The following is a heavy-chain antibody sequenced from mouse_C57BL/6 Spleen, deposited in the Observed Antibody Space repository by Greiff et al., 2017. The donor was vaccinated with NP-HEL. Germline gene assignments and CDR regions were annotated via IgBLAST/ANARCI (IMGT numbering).Heavy chain of an antibody. CDR3: ARDYGIGRFAY. CDR2: IYPSDSET. V-gene: IGHV1-61*01. D-gene: IGHD1-1*01. J-gene: IGHJ3*01. CDR1: GYTFTSYW. Sequence: QVQLQQPGAELVRPGSSVKLSCKASGYTFTSYWMDWVKQRPGQGLEWIGNIYPSDSETHYNQKFKDKATLTVDKSSSTAYMQLSSLTSEDSAVYCCARDYGIGRFAYSGHGALVTVSA.